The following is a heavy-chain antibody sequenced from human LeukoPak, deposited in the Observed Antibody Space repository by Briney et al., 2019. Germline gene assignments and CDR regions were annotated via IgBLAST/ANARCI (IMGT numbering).Heavy chain of an antibody. CDR2: ISYDGSNK. Sequence: GGSLRLSCAASGFTFSSYAVHWVRQAPGKGLEWVAVISYDGSNKYYADSVKGRFTISRDNSKNTLYLQMNSLRAEDTAVYYCARDGDNYGDSRLDYWGQGTLVTVSS. CDR1: GFTFSSYA. J-gene: IGHJ4*02. D-gene: IGHD4-17*01. CDR3: ARDGDNYGDSRLDY. V-gene: IGHV3-30-3*01.